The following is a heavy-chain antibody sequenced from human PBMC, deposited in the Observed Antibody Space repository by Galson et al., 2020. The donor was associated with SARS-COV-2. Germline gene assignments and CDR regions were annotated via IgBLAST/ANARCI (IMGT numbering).Heavy chain of an antibody. Sequence: SQTLSLTCTVPGGSISSGSYYWSWIRQPAGKGLEWIGRIYTSGNTNYNPSLKSRVTISIDTSKNQFSLKLSSVTAADTAVYYCARGRILDYWGQGTLVTVSS. J-gene: IGHJ4*02. V-gene: IGHV4-61*02. CDR2: IYTSGNT. CDR1: GGSISSGSYY. CDR3: ARGRILDY.